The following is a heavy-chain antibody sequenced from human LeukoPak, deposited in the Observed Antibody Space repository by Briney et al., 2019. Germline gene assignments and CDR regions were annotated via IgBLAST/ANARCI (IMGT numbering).Heavy chain of an antibody. CDR2: ISGSGGGT. CDR1: GFTVSSNY. J-gene: IGHJ3*02. V-gene: IGHV3-23*01. Sequence: GGSLRLSCAASGFTVSSNYMSWVRQAPGKGLEWVSVISGSGGGTYYADSVKGRFTISRDNSKNTLYLQMNSLRAEDTAIYYCAKDLIVGATADVYDIWGKGQWSPSVQ. D-gene: IGHD1-26*01. CDR3: AKDLIVGATADVYDI.